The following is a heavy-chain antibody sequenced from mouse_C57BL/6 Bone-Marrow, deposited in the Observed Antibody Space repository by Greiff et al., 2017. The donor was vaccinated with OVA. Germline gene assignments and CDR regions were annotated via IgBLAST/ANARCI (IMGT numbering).Heavy chain of an antibody. CDR3: TRSYSNYGDFDY. J-gene: IGHJ2*01. V-gene: IGHV1-15*01. D-gene: IGHD2-5*01. Sequence: SGAELVRPGASVTLSCKASGYTFTDYELHWVKQTPVHGLEWIGAIDPETGGTAYNQKFKGKAILTADKSSSTAYMELRSLTSEDSAVDYCTRSYSNYGDFDYWGQGTTLTVSS. CDR1: GYTFTDYE. CDR2: IDPETGGT.